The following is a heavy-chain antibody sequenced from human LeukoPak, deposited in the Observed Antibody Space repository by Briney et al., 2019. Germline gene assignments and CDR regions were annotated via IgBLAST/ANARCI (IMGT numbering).Heavy chain of an antibody. CDR1: GFTFDDYA. V-gene: IGHV3-43D*03. Sequence: GSLRLSCAASGFTFDDYAMHWVRQAPGKSLEWVSLINWDGSNTHYADSVNGRFTISRDNSQNSLYLQMNRLRTEDTALYYCAKGSSSVAGTRLDYWGQGTLVTVSS. D-gene: IGHD6-19*01. CDR2: INWDGSNT. CDR3: AKGSSSVAGTRLDY. J-gene: IGHJ4*02.